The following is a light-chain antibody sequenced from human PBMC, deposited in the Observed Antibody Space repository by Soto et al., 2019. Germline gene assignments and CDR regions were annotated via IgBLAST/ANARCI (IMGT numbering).Light chain of an antibody. V-gene: IGKV1-27*01. Sequence: DIQMTQSPSSLSASVGDRVTITCRASQGISNYIAWYQQKPGKAPKLLIDAPSTLQSGVPSRCSGSGSGTDFTLTINSLQPEDVATYSCQKYSSVPLFGPGTKVDIK. CDR3: QKYSSVPL. J-gene: IGKJ3*01. CDR2: APS. CDR1: QGISNY.